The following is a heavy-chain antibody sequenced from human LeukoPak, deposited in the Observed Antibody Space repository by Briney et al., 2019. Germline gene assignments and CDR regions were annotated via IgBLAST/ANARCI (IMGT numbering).Heavy chain of an antibody. CDR3: ATKYCSSVSCYYDY. J-gene: IGHJ4*02. D-gene: IGHD2-2*01. V-gene: IGHV3-74*01. CDR2: INSDGSST. Sequence: GGSLRLSRAASGFTFSSYWMHWVRQAPGKGLLWVSRINSDGSSTGYADSVKGRFTISRDNAKNTLYLQMNSLRAEDTAVYYCATKYCSSVSCYYDYWGQGTLVTVSS. CDR1: GFTFSSYW.